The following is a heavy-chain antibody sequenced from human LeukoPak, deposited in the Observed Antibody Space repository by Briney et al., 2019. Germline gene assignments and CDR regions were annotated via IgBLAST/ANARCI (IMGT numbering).Heavy chain of an antibody. D-gene: IGHD6-13*01. Sequence: PGGSLRLSCAASGFTFDDYDLGWVRQAPGKGLEWVSGINWNGGSTGYADSVKGRFTISRDNAKNSLYLQMNSLRAEDTALYYCASIAAAGGFDYWGQGTLVTVSS. CDR3: ASIAAAGGFDY. CDR1: GFTFDDYD. J-gene: IGHJ4*02. V-gene: IGHV3-20*04. CDR2: INWNGGST.